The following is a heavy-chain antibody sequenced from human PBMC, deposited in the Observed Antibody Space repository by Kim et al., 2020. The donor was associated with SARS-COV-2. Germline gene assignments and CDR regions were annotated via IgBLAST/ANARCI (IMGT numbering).Heavy chain of an antibody. D-gene: IGHD6-19*01. J-gene: IGHJ4*02. CDR1: GYTFTGYY. V-gene: IGHV1-2*02. Sequence: ASVKVSCKASGYTFTGYYMHWVRQAPGQGLEWMGWINPNSGGTNYAQKFQGRVTMTRDTSISTAYMELSRLRSDDTAVYYCARADMWLVLSCIGYWGQGTLVTVSS. CDR3: ARADMWLVLSCIGY. CDR2: INPNSGGT.